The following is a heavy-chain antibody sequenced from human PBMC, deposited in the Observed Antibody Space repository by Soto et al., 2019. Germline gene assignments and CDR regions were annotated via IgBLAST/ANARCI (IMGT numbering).Heavy chain of an antibody. CDR3: FRDGNCISSSCSGTCFDP. J-gene: IGHJ5*02. CDR2: INSDATHT. Sequence: PGGSLRLSCAASGFTFSTYWMHWIRQVPGKGLEWVSRINSDATHTYYADSVKGRFTISSDNAKNTLHLEMNSLRAEDTSSSYCFRDGNCISSSCSGTCFDPLRKETLVTV. V-gene: IGHV3-74*01. CDR1: GFTFSTYW. D-gene: IGHD2-2*01.